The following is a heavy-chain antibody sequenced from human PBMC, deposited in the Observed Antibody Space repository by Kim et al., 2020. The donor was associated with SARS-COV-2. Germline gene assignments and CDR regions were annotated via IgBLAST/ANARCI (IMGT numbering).Heavy chain of an antibody. CDR1: GFTFSSYG. J-gene: IGHJ4*02. CDR2: ISYDGSNK. Sequence: GGSLRLSCAASGFTFSSYGMHWVRQAPGKGLEWVAVISYDGSNKYYADSVKGRFTIYRDNSKNTLYLQMNSLRAEDTAVYYCAKDRRMGRGVFFDYWGQG. V-gene: IGHV3-30*18. D-gene: IGHD3-10*01. CDR3: AKDRRMGRGVFFDY.